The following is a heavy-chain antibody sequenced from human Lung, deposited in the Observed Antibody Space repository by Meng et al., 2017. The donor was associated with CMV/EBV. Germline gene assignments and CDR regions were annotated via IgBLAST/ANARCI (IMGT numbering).Heavy chain of an antibody. J-gene: IGHJ4*02. Sequence: QVQRQGSGPVLVKPSQTLSLTCSVSGGSIGSGGYYWSWIRQHPGKGLEWIGYIYYTGSTFYNPSLKSRVTISVDTSKNQFSLKLIPATAADTAVYYCAREAGRDGYATPKFDYWGQGTLVTVAS. D-gene: IGHD5-24*01. CDR2: IYYTGST. V-gene: IGHV4-31*03. CDR1: GGSIGSGGYY. CDR3: AREAGRDGYATPKFDY.